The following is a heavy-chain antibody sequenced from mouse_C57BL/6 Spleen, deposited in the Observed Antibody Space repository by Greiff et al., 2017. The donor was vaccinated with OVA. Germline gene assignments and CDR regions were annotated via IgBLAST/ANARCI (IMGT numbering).Heavy chain of an antibody. Sequence: EVQLQQSGPELVKPGASVKISCKASGYTFTDYYMNWVKQSHGKSLEWIGDINPNNGGTSYNQKFKGKATLTVDKSSSTAYMELRSLTSKDSAVYYCARVLQTGMDYWGQGTTLTVSS. CDR1: GYTFTDYY. J-gene: IGHJ2*01. V-gene: IGHV1-26*01. D-gene: IGHD4-1*01. CDR3: ARVLQTGMDY. CDR2: INPNNGGT.